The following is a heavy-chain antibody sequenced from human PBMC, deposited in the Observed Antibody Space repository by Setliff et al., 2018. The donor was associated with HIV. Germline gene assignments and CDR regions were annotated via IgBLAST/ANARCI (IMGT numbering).Heavy chain of an antibody. V-gene: IGHV4-39*07. Sequence: SETLSLTCTVSGGSISSSSFYWNWIRQPPGKGLEWIGSTHYSGSSYYSPSLKSRVTISLDTSKNQFSLKLSSMTAADTAVYYCARDVGLCGVDCWPYFYFDLWGRGNLVTVSS. CDR3: ARDVGLCGVDCWPYFYFDL. J-gene: IGHJ2*01. CDR2: THYSGSS. D-gene: IGHD2-21*02. CDR1: GGSISSSSFY.